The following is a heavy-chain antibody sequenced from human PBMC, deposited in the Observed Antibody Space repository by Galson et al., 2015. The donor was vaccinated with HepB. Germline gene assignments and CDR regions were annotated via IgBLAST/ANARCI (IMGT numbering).Heavy chain of an antibody. J-gene: IGHJ4*02. Sequence: ETLSLTCTVSGGSITSYYWSWIRQPPGKGLEWIGYIYYSGSTSYNPSLKSRVTLSVDTSKNQFSLKLTSVTAADTAVYYCARVMPQGSGWYTAVDYWGQGTLVTVSS. CDR1: GGSITSYY. CDR3: ARVMPQGSGWYTAVDY. D-gene: IGHD6-19*01. V-gene: IGHV4-59*01. CDR2: IYYSGST.